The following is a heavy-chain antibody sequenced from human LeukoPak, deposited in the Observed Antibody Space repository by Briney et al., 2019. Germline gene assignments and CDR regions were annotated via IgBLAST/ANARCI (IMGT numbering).Heavy chain of an antibody. V-gene: IGHV3-7*03. CDR3: ARGHTVHRY. CDR1: GFTFSSYG. D-gene: IGHD2-8*02. Sequence: PGRSLRLSCAASGFTFSSYGMHWVRQAPGKGLEWVANMNQDGSEKHFVDSLKGRFTISRDNAKNSLSLQMNSLRAEDTAVYYCARGHTVHRYWGQGTLVTVSS. J-gene: IGHJ4*02. CDR2: MNQDGSEK.